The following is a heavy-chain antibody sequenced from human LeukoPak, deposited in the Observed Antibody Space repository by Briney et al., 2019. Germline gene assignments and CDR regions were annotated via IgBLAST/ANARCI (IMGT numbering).Heavy chain of an antibody. CDR2: ISVSGNT. J-gene: IGHJ4*02. CDR3: AKAPVTTCSGAYCYPFDY. Sequence: GGSLRLSCAASRFTFSSHNMHWVRQAPGKGLEWVSAISVSGNTYHADSVKGRFTISRDSSKNTLYLQMNRLRAEDAAVYYCAKAPVTTCSGAYCYPFDYWGQGTLVTVSS. D-gene: IGHD2-21*01. V-gene: IGHV3-23*01. CDR1: RFTFSSHN.